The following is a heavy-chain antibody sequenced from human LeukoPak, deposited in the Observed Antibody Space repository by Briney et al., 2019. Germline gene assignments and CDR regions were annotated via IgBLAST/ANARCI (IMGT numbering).Heavy chain of an antibody. Sequence: PSETLSLTCTVSGGSISSNTYYWGWIRQPPGKGLEWIGSIYYSGSTYYNPSLKSRVTISVDTSKNQFSLKLRSVTAADTAVYYCARQSNVDTAMVTYSYYGMDVWGQGTTVTVSS. CDR3: ARQSNVDTAMVTYSYYGMDV. CDR2: IYYSGST. J-gene: IGHJ6*02. V-gene: IGHV4-39*01. CDR1: GGSISSNTYY. D-gene: IGHD5-18*01.